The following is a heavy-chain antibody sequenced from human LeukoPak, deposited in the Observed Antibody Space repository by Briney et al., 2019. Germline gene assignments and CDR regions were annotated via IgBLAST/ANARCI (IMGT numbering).Heavy chain of an antibody. CDR1: GFTFSSYA. V-gene: IGHV3-23*01. D-gene: IGHD3-10*01. J-gene: IGHJ4*02. CDR2: ISGSGGST. Sequence: PGGSLRLSCAASGFTFSSYAMSWVRQAPGKGLEWVSGISGSGGSTYYADSVKGRFTISRDNSKNTLYLQMNSLRAEDTAVYYCAKLKLLWFGELLSGYFDYWGQGTLVTVSS. CDR3: AKLKLLWFGELLSGYFDY.